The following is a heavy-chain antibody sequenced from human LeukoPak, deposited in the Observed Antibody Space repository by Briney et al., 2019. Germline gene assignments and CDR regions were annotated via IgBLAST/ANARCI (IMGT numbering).Heavy chain of an antibody. Sequence: SVKVSCKASGGTFSSYAISWVLQAPGQGLEWMGGIIPIFGTANYAQKFQGRVTITTDESTSTAYMELSSLRSEDTAVYYCAREDGYNFSPYGAFDIWGQGTMVTVSS. J-gene: IGHJ3*02. V-gene: IGHV1-69*05. CDR2: IIPIFGTA. CDR3: AREDGYNFSPYGAFDI. CDR1: GGTFSSYA. D-gene: IGHD5-24*01.